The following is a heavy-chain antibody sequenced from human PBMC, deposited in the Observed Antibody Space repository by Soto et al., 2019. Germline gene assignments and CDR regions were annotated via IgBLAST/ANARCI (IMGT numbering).Heavy chain of an antibody. J-gene: IGHJ6*02. Sequence: ASVKVSCKASGYTFTSYGISWVRQAPGQGLEWMGWISAYNGNTNYAQKLQGRVTMTTDTSTSTAYMELRSLRSDDTAVYYCARDKLAFPNYYYFSSGYFCVPEMHSWGQGTTVTVSS. CDR2: ISAYNGNT. CDR1: GYTFTSYG. V-gene: IGHV1-18*01. D-gene: IGHD3-22*01. CDR3: ARDKLAFPNYYYFSSGYFCVPEMHS.